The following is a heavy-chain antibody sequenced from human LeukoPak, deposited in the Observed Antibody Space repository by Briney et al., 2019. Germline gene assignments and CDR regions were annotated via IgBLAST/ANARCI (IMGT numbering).Heavy chain of an antibody. CDR2: MNPNSGNT. Sequence: ASVKVSCKASGYTFTGYYMHWVRQAPGQGLEWMGWMNPNSGNTGYAQKSQGRVTITRNTSISTAYMELSSLRSEDTAVYYCARGSYCSSTSCINRYYYYYYMDVWGKGTTVTVSS. J-gene: IGHJ6*03. V-gene: IGHV1-8*03. CDR3: ARGSYCSSTSCINRYYYYYYMDV. D-gene: IGHD2-2*01. CDR1: GYTFTGYY.